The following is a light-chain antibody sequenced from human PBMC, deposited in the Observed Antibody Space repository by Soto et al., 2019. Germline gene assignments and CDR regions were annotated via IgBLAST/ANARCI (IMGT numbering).Light chain of an antibody. V-gene: IGKV3D-15*01. CDR1: QSISSN. CDR3: LQYNNWPPLT. Sequence: EIVMTQSPATLSVSPGESATLSCRASQSISSNLAWYQQKPGQAPRLLIYGASTRATGIPARFSGSGSGTEFTLTISSLQSEDFAVYYCLQYNNWPPLTFGGGTKVEIK. J-gene: IGKJ4*01. CDR2: GAS.